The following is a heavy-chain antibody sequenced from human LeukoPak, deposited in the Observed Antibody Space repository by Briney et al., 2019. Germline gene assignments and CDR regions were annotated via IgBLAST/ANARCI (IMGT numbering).Heavy chain of an antibody. J-gene: IGHJ4*02. CDR3: ARQGYSGHSQGAADY. V-gene: IGHV1-24*01. Sequence: ASVKVSCKVSGYTLTELSMHWVRQAPGKGLEWMGGFDPEDGETIYAQKFQGRVTMTEDTSTDTAYMELSSLRSEDTAVYYCARQGYSGHSQGAADYWGQGTLVTVSS. D-gene: IGHD4-23*01. CDR1: GYTLTELS. CDR2: FDPEDGET.